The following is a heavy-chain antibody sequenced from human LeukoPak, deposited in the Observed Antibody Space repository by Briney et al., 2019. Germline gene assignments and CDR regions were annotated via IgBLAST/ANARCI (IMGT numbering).Heavy chain of an antibody. CDR1: GVSISSYY. V-gene: IGHV4-4*07. J-gene: IGHJ3*02. CDR2: IYTSGST. D-gene: IGHD3-22*01. CDR3: ARGAFDSKAFDI. Sequence: PSETLSLTCTVSGVSISSYYWSWPRQPAGKGLEWLGRIYTSGSTNYNPSLKGRVTMSVDTSKNQFSLKLSSVTAADTAVYYCARGAFDSKAFDIWGQGTMVTVSS.